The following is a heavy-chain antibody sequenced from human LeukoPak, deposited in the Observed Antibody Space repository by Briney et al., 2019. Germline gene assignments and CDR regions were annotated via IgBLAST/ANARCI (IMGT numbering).Heavy chain of an antibody. J-gene: IGHJ6*03. V-gene: IGHV4-38-2*02. CDR3: ARSPISMIVGHYYYYMDV. Sequence: PSGTLSLTCTVSGYSISSGYYWGWIRQPPGKVLEWIGSIYHSGSTSYNPSLKSRVTISVDTSKNQFSLNLSSVTGADTAVYYCARSPISMIVGHYYYYMDVWGKGTTVTVSS. CDR2: IYHSGST. CDR1: GYSISSGYY. D-gene: IGHD3-22*01.